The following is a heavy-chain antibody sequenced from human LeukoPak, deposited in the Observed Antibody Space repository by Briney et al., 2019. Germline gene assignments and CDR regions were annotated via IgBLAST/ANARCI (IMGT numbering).Heavy chain of an antibody. CDR1: GFTFSSYG. D-gene: IGHD6-19*01. J-gene: IGHJ6*03. Sequence: GGSLRLSCAASGFTFSSYGMSWVRQAPGKGLEWASAISGSGGSTYYADSVKGRFTISRDNSKNTLYLQMNSLRAEDTAVYYCAKDGDSSGWYRDVYYCYMDVWGKGTTVTISS. CDR3: AKDGDSSGWYRDVYYCYMDV. V-gene: IGHV3-23*01. CDR2: ISGSGGST.